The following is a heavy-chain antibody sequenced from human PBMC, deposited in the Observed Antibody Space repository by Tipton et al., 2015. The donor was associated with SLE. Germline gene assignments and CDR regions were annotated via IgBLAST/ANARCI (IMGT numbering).Heavy chain of an antibody. CDR3: ARVRIAGAHTSSPGGYYFDY. J-gene: IGHJ4*02. D-gene: IGHD6-19*01. CDR1: GGTFSSYA. Sequence: QVQLVQSGAEVKKPGSSVKVSCKASGGTFSSYAISWVRQAPGQGLEWMGGIIPILGIANYAQKFQGRVTITTDASTSTAYMELSSLRSEATAVYYCARVRIAGAHTSSPGGYYFDYWGQGTLVTVSS. CDR2: IIPILGIA. V-gene: IGHV1-69*01.